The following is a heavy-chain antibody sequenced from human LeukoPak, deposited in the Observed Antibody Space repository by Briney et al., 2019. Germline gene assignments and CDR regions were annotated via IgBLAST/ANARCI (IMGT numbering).Heavy chain of an antibody. CDR1: GFTFSDYY. Sequence: GGSLRLSGAASGFTFSDYYMSWIRQAPGKGREGVSYISSSGSTIYYADSAKGRFTISRDNAKNSLYLQMNSLRAEDTAVYYCARDGDRAARSAFDIWGQGTMVTVSS. V-gene: IGHV3-11*01. CDR2: ISSSGSTI. J-gene: IGHJ3*02. D-gene: IGHD6-6*01. CDR3: ARDGDRAARSAFDI.